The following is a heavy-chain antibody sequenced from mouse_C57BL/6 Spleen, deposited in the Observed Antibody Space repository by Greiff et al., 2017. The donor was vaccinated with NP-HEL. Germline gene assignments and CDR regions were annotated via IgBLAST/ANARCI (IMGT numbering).Heavy chain of an antibody. CDR3: ARYGAGTNYYAMDY. J-gene: IGHJ4*01. Sequence: QVQLQQPGAELVMPGASVKLSCKASGYTFTSYWMHWVKQRPGQGLEWIGEIDPSDSYTNYNQKFKGKSTLTVDKSSSTAYMQLSSLTSEDSAVYYCARYGAGTNYYAMDYWGQGTSVTVSS. D-gene: IGHD4-1*01. V-gene: IGHV1-69*01. CDR1: GYTFTSYW. CDR2: IDPSDSYT.